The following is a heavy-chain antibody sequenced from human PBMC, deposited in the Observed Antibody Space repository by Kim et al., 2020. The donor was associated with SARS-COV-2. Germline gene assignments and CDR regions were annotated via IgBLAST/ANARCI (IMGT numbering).Heavy chain of an antibody. V-gene: IGHV3-11*01. CDR1: GFTFSDYY. Sequence: GGSLRLSCAASGFTFSDYYMRWIRQTPGKGLEWISYIGSSSNTIYYADSVKGRFTISRDNAKNSLYLQMNSLRAEDTAVYYCARGDAFDIWGQGTAVTVS. CDR2: IGSSSNTI. J-gene: IGHJ3*02. CDR3: ARGDAFDI.